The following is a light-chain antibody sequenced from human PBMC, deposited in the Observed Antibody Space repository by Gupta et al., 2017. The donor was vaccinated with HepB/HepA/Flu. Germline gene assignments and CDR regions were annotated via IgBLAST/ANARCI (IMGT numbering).Light chain of an antibody. Sequence: QSVLTQSPSLSGTPGQRVTISCSGSSSNVGSKNVNWYQQSPGSAPKLLIYYDTERPSGVPVRFSGAKSDTSAALAIIDLQAEDEADYYCAAWDESRNGVVFGGGTKLTVL. V-gene: IGLV1-44*01. CDR1: SSNVGSKN. CDR2: YDT. CDR3: AAWDESRNGVV. J-gene: IGLJ2*01.